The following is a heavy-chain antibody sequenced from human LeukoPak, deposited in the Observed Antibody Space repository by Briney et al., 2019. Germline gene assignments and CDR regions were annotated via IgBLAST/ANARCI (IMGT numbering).Heavy chain of an antibody. CDR1: GYTFTSYD. Sequence: GPVKVSCKASGYTFTSYDINWVRQATGQGLEWMGWMNPNNGITGYAQKFQGRVTMTRNTSINTAYMELSSLRSEDTAVYYCARVPETRYAIPRDYWGQGTLVTVSS. J-gene: IGHJ4*02. CDR2: MNPNNGIT. CDR3: ARVPETRYAIPRDY. D-gene: IGHD2-8*01. V-gene: IGHV1-8*01.